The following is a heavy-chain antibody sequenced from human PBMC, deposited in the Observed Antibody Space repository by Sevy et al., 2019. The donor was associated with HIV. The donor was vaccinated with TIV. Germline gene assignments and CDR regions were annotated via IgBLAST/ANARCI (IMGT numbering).Heavy chain of an antibody. D-gene: IGHD2-8*02. CDR3: ATEPNIELEPQV. CDR2: ISGSGGST. Sequence: GGSLRLSCAASGFTFSSDAMSWVLQAPGKALEWVSAISGSGGSTYYADSGKGRFTISRDNSKNTLYLQMNSLRAEDTAVYYCATEPNIELEPQVWGQGTLVTVSS. CDR1: GFTFSSDA. J-gene: IGHJ4*02. V-gene: IGHV3-23*01.